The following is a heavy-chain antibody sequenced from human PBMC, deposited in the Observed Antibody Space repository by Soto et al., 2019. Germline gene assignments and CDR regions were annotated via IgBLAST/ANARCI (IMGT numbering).Heavy chain of an antibody. CDR1: GFTFSSYG. V-gene: IGHV3-30*18. D-gene: IGHD3-22*01. CDR2: ISYDGSNK. Sequence: GGSLRLSCAASGFTFSSYGMHWVRQAPGKGLEWVAVISYDGSNKYYADSVKGRFTISRDNSKNTLYLQMNGLRAEDTAVYYCANEGRDYYDSSGYNGMDVWGQGTTVTVSS. CDR3: ANEGRDYYDSSGYNGMDV. J-gene: IGHJ6*02.